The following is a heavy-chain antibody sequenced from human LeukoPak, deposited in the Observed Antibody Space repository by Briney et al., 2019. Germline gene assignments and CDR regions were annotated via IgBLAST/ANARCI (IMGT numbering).Heavy chain of an antibody. J-gene: IGHJ4*02. CDR1: GCTFTSYY. Sequence: ASVKVSCKACGCTFTSYYMHCVRQAPGQGLEWMAIINPSGGSTSYAQKFQGRVTMTRDTSTSTVYMELSSLRSEDTAVYYCARDRGGYSYGFLDYWGQGTLVTVSS. D-gene: IGHD5-18*01. CDR3: ARDRGGYSYGFLDY. V-gene: IGHV1-46*01. CDR2: INPSGGST.